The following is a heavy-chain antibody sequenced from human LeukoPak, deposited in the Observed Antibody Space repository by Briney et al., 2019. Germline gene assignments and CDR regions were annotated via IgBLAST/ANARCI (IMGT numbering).Heavy chain of an antibody. CDR1: GFTFSSYA. D-gene: IGHD6-19*01. CDR2: ISGSGGST. Sequence: GGSLRLSCAASGFTFSSYAMSWVRQAPGKGLEWVSGISGSGGSTYYADSVKGRFTISRDNSKNTLYLQMNSLRAEDTAVYHCAKDQHSSGWYRFDYWGQGTLVTVSS. J-gene: IGHJ4*02. CDR3: AKDQHSSGWYRFDY. V-gene: IGHV3-23*01.